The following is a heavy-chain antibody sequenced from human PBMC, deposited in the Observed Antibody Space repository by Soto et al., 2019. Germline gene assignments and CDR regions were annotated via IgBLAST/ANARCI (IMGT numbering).Heavy chain of an antibody. CDR2: IYYSGST. J-gene: IGHJ4*02. V-gene: IGHV4-59*08. D-gene: IGHD3-10*01. CDR3: ARHNYGSGSTYFDY. Sequence: ASETLSLTCTVSGGSISSYYWSWIRQPPGEGLEWIGYIYYSGSTNYNPSLKSRVTISVDTSKNQFSLKLNSMTAADTAVYYCARHNYGSGSTYFDYWGQGTLVTVSS. CDR1: GGSISSYY.